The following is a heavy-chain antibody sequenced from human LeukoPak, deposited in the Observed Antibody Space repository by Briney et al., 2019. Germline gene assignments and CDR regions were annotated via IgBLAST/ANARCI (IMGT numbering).Heavy chain of an antibody. Sequence: GGSLRLSCAASGFTFDDYGMSWVRQAPGKGLEWVSGINWNGGSTGYADSVKGRFTISRDNAKNSLYLQMNSLRAEDTALYYCARAYGGHFAYYFDYWGQGTLVTVSS. CDR1: GFTFDDYG. CDR2: INWNGGST. V-gene: IGHV3-20*04. J-gene: IGHJ4*02. D-gene: IGHD2-21*02. CDR3: ARAYGGHFAYYFDY.